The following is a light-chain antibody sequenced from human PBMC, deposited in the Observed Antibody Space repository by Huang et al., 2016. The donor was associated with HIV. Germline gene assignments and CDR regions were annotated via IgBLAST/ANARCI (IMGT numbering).Light chain of an antibody. Sequence: DIQMTQSPSSLSASVGDRVTITCQASQDISNYVNWYQQKPGKAPKLLIYDASNLETGVPSRFSGSGSGTDFTFTISSLQPEDIATYYCQQYDILPYTFGQGTKLEIK. CDR1: QDISNY. CDR2: DAS. J-gene: IGKJ2*01. CDR3: QQYDILPYT. V-gene: IGKV1-33*01.